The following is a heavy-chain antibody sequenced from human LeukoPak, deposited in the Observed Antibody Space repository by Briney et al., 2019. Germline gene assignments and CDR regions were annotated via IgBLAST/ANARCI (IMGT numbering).Heavy chain of an antibody. CDR3: AKRAEIFGVVDDAFDI. V-gene: IGHV3-23*01. CDR1: GFTFSSYA. D-gene: IGHD3-3*01. J-gene: IGHJ3*02. Sequence: GGSLRLSCAASGFTFSSYAMSWVRQAPGKGLEWVSAISGSGGSTYYADSVKGRCTISRDNSKNTLYLQMNSLRAEDTAVYYCAKRAEIFGVVDDAFDIWGQGTMVTVSS. CDR2: ISGSGGST.